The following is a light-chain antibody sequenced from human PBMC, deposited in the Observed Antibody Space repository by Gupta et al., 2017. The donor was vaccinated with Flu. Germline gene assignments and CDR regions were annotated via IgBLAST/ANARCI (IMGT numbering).Light chain of an antibody. CDR2: DVS. J-gene: IGLJ2*01. Sequence: QSALTQPASVSGSPGQSINIPCTGTSSDIGTYDYVSWYQQSPGRATKLMIDDVSNRPSGISDRFSGSKSGNTASLTISGLQAEDEADYYCSSYSATGALSLFGGGTKVTVL. V-gene: IGLV2-14*03. CDR1: SSDIGTYDY. CDR3: SSYSATGALSL.